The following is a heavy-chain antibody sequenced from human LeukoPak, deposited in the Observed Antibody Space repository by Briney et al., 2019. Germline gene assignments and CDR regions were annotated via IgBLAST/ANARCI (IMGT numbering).Heavy chain of an antibody. J-gene: IGHJ4*02. D-gene: IGHD5-18*01. V-gene: IGHV4-31*03. CDR3: ARGAEDTAWGYFDY. Sequence: PSQTLSLTCTVSGGSISSGGYYWSWIRQHPGKGLESIGYIYYSGSTYYNPSLKSRVTISVDTSKNQFSLKLSSVTAADTAVYYCARGAEDTAWGYFDYWGQGTLVTVSS. CDR2: IYYSGST. CDR1: GGSISSGGYY.